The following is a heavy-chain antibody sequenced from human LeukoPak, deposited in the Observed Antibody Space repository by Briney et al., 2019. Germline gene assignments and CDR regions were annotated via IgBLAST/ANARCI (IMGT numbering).Heavy chain of an antibody. V-gene: IGHV4-34*01. CDR2: INHSGST. CDR1: GGSFSGYY. J-gene: IGHJ4*02. D-gene: IGHD3-9*01. CDR3: ARGRPGLRYFDWLAAGYYFDY. Sequence: KPSETLSLTCAVYGGSFSGYYWRWIRPPPGKGVGGIGGINHSGSTNYNPSLKSRVTISVDTSKNQFSLKLSSVTAADTAVYYCARGRPGLRYFDWLAAGYYFDYWGQGTLVTVSS.